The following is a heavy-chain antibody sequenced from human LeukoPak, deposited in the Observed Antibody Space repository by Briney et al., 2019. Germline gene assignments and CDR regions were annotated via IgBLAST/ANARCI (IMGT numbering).Heavy chain of an antibody. CDR3: ATDLGSGYYLFDD. J-gene: IGHJ4*02. D-gene: IGHD3-22*01. Sequence: GASVTVSCKVFGYTLTESSMHWVRQAPGKGLEWMGGFEPEDDETVYAQKFQGRITMTEDTSTDTAFMELNNLTAEDTAVYYCATDLGSGYYLFDDWGQGTLVTVSS. CDR2: FEPEDDET. CDR1: GYTLTESS. V-gene: IGHV1-24*01.